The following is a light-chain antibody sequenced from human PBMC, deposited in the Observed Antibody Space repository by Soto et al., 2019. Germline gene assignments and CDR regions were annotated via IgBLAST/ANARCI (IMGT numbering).Light chain of an antibody. J-gene: IGKJ4*01. CDR2: GAS. CDR1: QIVSSN. V-gene: IGKV3-15*01. Sequence: EIVMTQSPATLSLSPGERATLSFMASQIVSSNLAWYQQKPGQAPRLLIYGASTRATGIPARFSGSGSGTEFTLTISSLEPEDFAVYYCQQRSNWPLTFGGGTKVDIK. CDR3: QQRSNWPLT.